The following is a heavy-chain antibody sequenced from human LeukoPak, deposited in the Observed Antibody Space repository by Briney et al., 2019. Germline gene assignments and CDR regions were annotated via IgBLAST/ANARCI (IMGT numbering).Heavy chain of an antibody. CDR3: AKDAPLGYYGSGSYIDP. Sequence: GGSLRLSCRASGFTFSSHEMNWVRQAPGKGLEWVSAISGSGGSTYYADSVKGRFTISRDNSKNTLYLQMSSLRAEDTAVYYCAKDAPLGYYGSGSYIDPWGQGTLVTVSS. D-gene: IGHD3-10*01. V-gene: IGHV3-23*01. CDR1: GFTFSSHE. CDR2: ISGSGGST. J-gene: IGHJ5*02.